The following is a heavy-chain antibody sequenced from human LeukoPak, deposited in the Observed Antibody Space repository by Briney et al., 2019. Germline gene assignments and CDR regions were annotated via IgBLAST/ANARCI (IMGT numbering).Heavy chain of an antibody. J-gene: IGHJ6*03. CDR2: IYYSGST. Sequence: SETLSLTCIVSGDSVSGYYWGWIRQPPGKGLEWIGSIYYSGSTYYNPSLKSRVTISVDTSKNQFSLKLSSVTAADTAVYYCARHAYYYYYYMDVWGKGTTVTVSS. V-gene: IGHV4-39*01. CDR3: ARHAYYYYYYMDV. CDR1: GDSVSGYY.